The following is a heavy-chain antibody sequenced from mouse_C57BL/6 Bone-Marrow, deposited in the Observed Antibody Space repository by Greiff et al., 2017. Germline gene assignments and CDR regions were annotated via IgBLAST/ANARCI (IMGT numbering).Heavy chain of an antibody. D-gene: IGHD2-12*01. CDR1: GFNIKDDY. J-gene: IGHJ2*01. Sequence: VQLKQSGAELVRPGASVKLSCTASGFNIKDDYMHWVKQRPEQGLEWIGWIDPENGDTEYASKFQGKATITADTSSNTAYLQLSSLTSEDTAVYYSTNDAPPPYYFDYWGQGTTLTVSS. CDR3: TNDAPPPYYFDY. V-gene: IGHV14-4*01. CDR2: IDPENGDT.